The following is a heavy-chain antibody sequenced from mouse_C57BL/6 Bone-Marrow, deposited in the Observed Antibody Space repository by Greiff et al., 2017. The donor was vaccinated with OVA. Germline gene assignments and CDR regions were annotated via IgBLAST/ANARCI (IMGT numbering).Heavy chain of an antibody. CDR2: IDPNSGGT. J-gene: IGHJ2*01. CDR3: ARGSSGYLYYFDY. Sequence: QVQLQQPGAELVKPGASVTLSCKASGYTFTSYWMHWVKQRPGRGLEWIGRIDPNSGGTKYNEKFKSKATLTVDKPSSTAYMQLSSLTSEDSAVYYCARGSSGYLYYFDYWGQGTTLTVAS. D-gene: IGHD3-2*02. V-gene: IGHV1-72*01. CDR1: GYTFTSYW.